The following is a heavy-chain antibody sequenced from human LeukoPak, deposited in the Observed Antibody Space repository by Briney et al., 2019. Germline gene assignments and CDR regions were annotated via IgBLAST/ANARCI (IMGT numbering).Heavy chain of an antibody. J-gene: IGHJ5*02. CDR1: GGSISSYY. D-gene: IGHD6-13*01. V-gene: IGHV4-59*01. Sequence: SETLSLTCTVSGGSISSYYWSWIRQPPGKGLEWIGYIYYSGSTNYNPSLKSRVTISVDTSKNQFSLKLSSVTAADTAVYYCAREVAAAGIGNWFDPWGQGTLVTVSS. CDR2: IYYSGST. CDR3: AREVAAAGIGNWFDP.